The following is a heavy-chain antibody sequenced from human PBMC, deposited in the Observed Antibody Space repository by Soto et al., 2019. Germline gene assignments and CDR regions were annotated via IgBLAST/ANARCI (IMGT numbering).Heavy chain of an antibody. Sequence: QVQLQESGPGLVKPSQTLSLTCTVSGGSINSGDYYWSWIRQPPGKGLEWIGYIYYSGSTYYNPSLKRRVTISVDTSKNQFSLKLSSVTAADTAVYFCARDDSSGYYPGYWGQGTLVTVSS. J-gene: IGHJ4*02. CDR3: ARDDSSGYYPGY. CDR1: GGSINSGDYY. D-gene: IGHD3-22*01. V-gene: IGHV4-30-4*01. CDR2: IYYSGST.